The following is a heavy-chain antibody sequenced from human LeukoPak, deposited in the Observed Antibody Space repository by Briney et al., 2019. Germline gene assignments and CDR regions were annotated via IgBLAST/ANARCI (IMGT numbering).Heavy chain of an antibody. D-gene: IGHD5-12*01. CDR3: ARENRGYGVY. J-gene: IGHJ4*02. CDR1: GFTFRSHA. CDR2: IYENGGTT. Sequence: GGSLRLSCVGSGFTFRSHAMSWVRQAPEKGLEFVSGIYENGGTTYYADSVKGRFSISRDNSKNTLYLQMDSLRGEDTAVYYCARENRGYGVYWGQGTLVTVSS. V-gene: IGHV3-23*01.